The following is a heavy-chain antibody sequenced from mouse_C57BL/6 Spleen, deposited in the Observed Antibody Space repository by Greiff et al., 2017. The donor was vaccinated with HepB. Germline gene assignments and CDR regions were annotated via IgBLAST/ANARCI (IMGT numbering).Heavy chain of an antibody. CDR1: GYTFTSYW. CDR2: IDPSDSYT. Sequence: QVQLQQPGAELVMPGASVKLSCKASGYTFTSYWMHWVKQRPGQGLEWIGEIDPSDSYTNYNQKFKGKSTLTVDKSSSTAYMQLSSLTSEDSAVYYCARSSYYGSNFDVWGTGTTVTVSS. V-gene: IGHV1-69*01. D-gene: IGHD1-1*01. J-gene: IGHJ1*03. CDR3: ARSSYYGSNFDV.